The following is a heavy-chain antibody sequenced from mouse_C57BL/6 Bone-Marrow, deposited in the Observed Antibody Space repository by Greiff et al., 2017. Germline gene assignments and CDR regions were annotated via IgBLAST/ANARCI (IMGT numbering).Heavy chain of an antibody. CDR3: ARYYYGSSYYARDY. J-gene: IGHJ4*01. V-gene: IGHV1-26*01. D-gene: IGHD1-1*01. CDR1: GYTFTDYY. CDR2: INPNNGGT. Sequence: QLQQSGPELVKPGASVKISCTASGYTFTDYYMNWVKQSHGKSLEWIGDINPNNGGTSYNQKFKGKATLTLDKSSSTAYMELRSLTSEDSAVYYGARYYYGSSYYARDYWGQGTSVTVSS.